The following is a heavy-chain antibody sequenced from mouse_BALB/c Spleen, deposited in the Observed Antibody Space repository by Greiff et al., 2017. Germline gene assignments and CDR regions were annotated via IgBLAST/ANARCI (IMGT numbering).Heavy chain of an antibody. D-gene: IGHD1-1*01. CDR2: IYPGDGDT. J-gene: IGHJ2*01. V-gene: IGHV1-80*01. CDR1: GYAFSSYW. CDR3: ARGDITTVVATDY. Sequence: QVQLKESGAELVRPGSSVKISCKASGYAFSSYWMNWVKQRPGQGLEWIGQIYPGDGDTNYNGKFKGKATLTADKSSSTAYMQLSSLTSEDSAVYFCARGDITTVVATDYWGQGTTLTVSS.